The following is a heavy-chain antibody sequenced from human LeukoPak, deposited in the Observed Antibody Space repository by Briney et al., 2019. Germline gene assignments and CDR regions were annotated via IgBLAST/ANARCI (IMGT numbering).Heavy chain of an antibody. CDR2: ISGSGGST. V-gene: IGHV3-23*01. J-gene: IGHJ3*02. CDR1: GLTVSSNY. D-gene: IGHD5-24*01. CDR3: ATIVQGAFEI. Sequence: GGSLRLSCAASGLTVSSNYMSWVRQAPGKGLEWVSAISGSGGSTYYADSVKGRFTNSRDNARSTLYLQMNSLRAEDTAVYYCATIVQGAFEIWGLGTMVTVSS.